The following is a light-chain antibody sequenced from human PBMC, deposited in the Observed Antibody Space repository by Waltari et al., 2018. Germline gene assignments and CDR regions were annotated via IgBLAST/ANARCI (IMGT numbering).Light chain of an antibody. Sequence: QLLLTQSPSASASLGAPVKLTCTLSSGHSNYAIAWHPQQPDKGPRYLMKVNSDGSHIKGDGIPDRFSGSSSGAERYLTISSLQSEDEADYYCQTGGFGIWVFGGGTKLTVL. CDR3: QTGGFGIWV. V-gene: IGLV4-69*01. J-gene: IGLJ3*02. CDR2: VNSDGSH. CDR1: SGHSNYA.